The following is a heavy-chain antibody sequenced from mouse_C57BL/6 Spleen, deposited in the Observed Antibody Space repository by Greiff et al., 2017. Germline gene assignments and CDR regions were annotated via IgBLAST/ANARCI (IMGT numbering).Heavy chain of an antibody. CDR2: IHPNSGST. J-gene: IGHJ2*01. V-gene: IGHV1-64*01. Sequence: VQLQQPGAELVKPGASVKLSCKASGYTFTSYWMHWVKQRPGQGLEWIGMIHPNSGSTNYNQKFKSKATLTVDKSSSTAYMQLSSLTSEDSAVYYCVSYDGYSYWGQGTTLTVSS. CDR1: GYTFTSYW. CDR3: VSYDGYSY. D-gene: IGHD2-3*01.